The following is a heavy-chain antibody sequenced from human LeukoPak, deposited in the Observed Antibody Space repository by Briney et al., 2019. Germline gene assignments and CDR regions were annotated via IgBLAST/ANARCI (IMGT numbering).Heavy chain of an antibody. D-gene: IGHD3-22*01. CDR2: IYYSGST. V-gene: IGHV4-39*01. J-gene: IGHJ4*02. Sequence: SETLSLTRTLSGGSISSSSYYGGWIRQPPGKGLEWIGSIYYSGSTYYNPSLKSRVTISVYTSKNQFSLKLSSVTAAHTAVYYCASGRTYYYVSSAPYYFDYWGQGTLVTVSS. CDR1: GGSISSSSYY. CDR3: ASGRTYYYVSSAPYYFDY.